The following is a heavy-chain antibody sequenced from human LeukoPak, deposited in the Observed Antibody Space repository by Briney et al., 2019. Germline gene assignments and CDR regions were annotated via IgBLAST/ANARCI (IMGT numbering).Heavy chain of an antibody. CDR1: GFPFRTYA. CDR2: ISGSGGST. D-gene: IGHD3-10*01. V-gene: IGHV3-23*01. J-gene: IGHJ4*02. CDR3: AKIWFGELSPIHY. Sequence: RHGGSLRLSCAASGFPFRTYAMSWVRQAPGKGLEWVSAISGSGGSTYYADSVKGRFTISRDNSKNTLYLQMNSLRAEDTAVYYCAKIWFGELSPIHYWGQGTLVTVSS.